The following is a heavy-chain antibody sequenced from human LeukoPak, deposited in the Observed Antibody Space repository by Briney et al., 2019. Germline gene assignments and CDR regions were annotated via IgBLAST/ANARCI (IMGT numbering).Heavy chain of an antibody. CDR3: AKETGTAMAQVTDY. CDR1: GFTFSSFT. V-gene: IGHV3-23*01. J-gene: IGHJ4*02. D-gene: IGHD5-18*01. Sequence: PGGSLRLSCVASGFTFSSFTMTWVRQAPGKGLEWVSAISGSGGSTYYADSVKGRFTISRDNSKNTLYLQMNSLRAEDTAVYYCAKETGTAMAQVTDYWGQGTLVTVSS. CDR2: ISGSGGST.